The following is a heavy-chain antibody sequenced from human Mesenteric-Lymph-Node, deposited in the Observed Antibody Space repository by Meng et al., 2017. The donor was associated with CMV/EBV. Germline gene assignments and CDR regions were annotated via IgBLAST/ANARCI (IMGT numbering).Heavy chain of an antibody. J-gene: IGHJ4*02. D-gene: IGHD3-16*02. CDR1: NRYY. CDR3: VRHDYDYVWGSYRSDYYFDY. CDR2: IYYSGST. Sequence: NRYYWGWIRQPPGKGLEWIGSIYYSGSTYYNPSLKSRSTMSVDTSKNQFSQKLSSVNATDTSVYYCVRHDYDYVWGSYRSDYYFDYWGQGALVTVSS. V-gene: IGHV4-39*01.